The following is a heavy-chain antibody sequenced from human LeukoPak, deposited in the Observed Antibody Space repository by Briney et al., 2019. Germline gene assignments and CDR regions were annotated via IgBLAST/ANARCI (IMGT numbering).Heavy chain of an antibody. CDR1: GFTLSDFF. CDR2: ITNTGSTV. J-gene: IGHJ3*01. V-gene: IGHV3-11*04. D-gene: IGHD3-10*01. Sequence: PGVSLRLSCAASGFTLSDFFMAWIRRLRGEGREWIGHITNTGSTVYYGDSVRGRFTMSRDNAKNALYLHMSSLRVEDTAVYYCARNMKCYSGSYYSRGDDAFDVWGQGIAVVVSS. CDR3: ARNMKCYSGSYYSRGDDAFDV.